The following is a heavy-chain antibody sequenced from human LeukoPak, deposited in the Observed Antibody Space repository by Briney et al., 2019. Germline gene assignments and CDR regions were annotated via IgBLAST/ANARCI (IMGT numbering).Heavy chain of an antibody. CDR3: ASKGAGYCRSTNCQGAFDI. CDR2: INPNSGGT. D-gene: IGHD2-2*01. J-gene: IGHJ3*02. V-gene: IGHV1-2*02. Sequence: GASVKVSCKASGYTFSDYYMHWVRQAPGQGLEWMGWINPNSGGTSYAQKFQDGITMTRDTSISTAYMELSRLRSDDTAVYYCASKGAGYCRSTNCQGAFDIWGQGTMVSVSS. CDR1: GYTFSDYY.